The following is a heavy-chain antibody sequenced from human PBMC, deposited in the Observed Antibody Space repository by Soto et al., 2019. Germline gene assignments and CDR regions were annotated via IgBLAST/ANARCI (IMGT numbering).Heavy chain of an antibody. CDR2: INQDGSEK. V-gene: IGHV3-7*05. CDR3: ARDGSTSWYSYDYHGMDV. Sequence: EVQLVESGGGLVQPGGSLRLSCGASGFTFRTYWLSWVRQGPGKGLEWVANINQDGSEKNYVDSVKGRFTISRDNAKNSLYLQMSSLRAEDTALYYCARDGSTSWYSYDYHGMDVWGQGTTVTVSS. D-gene: IGHD5-18*01. J-gene: IGHJ6*02. CDR1: GFTFRTYW.